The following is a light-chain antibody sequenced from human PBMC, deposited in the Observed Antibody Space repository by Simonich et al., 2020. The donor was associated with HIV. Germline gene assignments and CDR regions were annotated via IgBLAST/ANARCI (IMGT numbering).Light chain of an antibody. CDR2: VGPGGVGG. CDR1: RGYSNYK. V-gene: IGLV9-49*01. Sequence: QPVLTQPPSASASLGSSVPLTCTLSRGYSNYKVDWYQQRPGKGPRFVMRVGPGGVGGSKGDGIPDRFSVLGSGLNRYLTIKNIQEEDESDYHCGADHGSGSNFVCVFGGGTKLTVL. J-gene: IGLJ2*01. CDR3: GADHGSGSNFVCV.